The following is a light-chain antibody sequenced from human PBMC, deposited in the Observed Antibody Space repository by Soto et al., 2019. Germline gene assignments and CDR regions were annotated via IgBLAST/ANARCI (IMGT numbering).Light chain of an antibody. CDR1: QSVGSS. CDR2: GAS. V-gene: IGKV3-15*01. Sequence: EIVMTQSPATLSVSPGERVTLSCRASQSVGSSLAWYQKKPGQAPRLLVYGASARATGIPVRFSGSGSGTEFTLTISSLRSEDFAVYYCQQYYNLRTFGQGTKVENK. J-gene: IGKJ1*01. CDR3: QQYYNLRT.